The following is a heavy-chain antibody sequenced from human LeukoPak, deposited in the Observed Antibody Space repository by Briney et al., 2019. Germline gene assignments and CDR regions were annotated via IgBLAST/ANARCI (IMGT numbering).Heavy chain of an antibody. J-gene: IGHJ4*02. V-gene: IGHV4-38-2*02. CDR1: GYSISSGYY. CDR2: MYYRGST. CDR3: ARETRNYYDSPAYYSFDY. D-gene: IGHD3-22*01. Sequence: SGTLSLTCSVPGYSISSGYYWGWIRQPPGKGLEWIGSMYYRGSTDYSPSLKSRVTVSVDTTKNQFSLKLSSVTAADTAVYYCARETRNYYDSPAYYSFDYWGQGTLVTVSS.